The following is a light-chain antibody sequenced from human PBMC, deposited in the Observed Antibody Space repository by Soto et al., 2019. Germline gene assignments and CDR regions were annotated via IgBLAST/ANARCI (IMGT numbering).Light chain of an antibody. CDR1: QSVSSSF. CDR3: QQYGASLWT. J-gene: IGKJ1*01. Sequence: EIVLTQSPGTLSLSPGERATLSCRASQSVSSSFLAWYQQKPGQAPRLLFYAASSRAAGTPDRFSGSGSGTDFTVTISSLEPEDFAVYYCQQYGASLWTFGQGTRVEIK. V-gene: IGKV3-20*01. CDR2: AAS.